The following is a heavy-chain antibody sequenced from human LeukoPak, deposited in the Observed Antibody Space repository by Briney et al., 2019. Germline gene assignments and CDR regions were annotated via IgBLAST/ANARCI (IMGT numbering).Heavy chain of an antibody. V-gene: IGHV3-74*01. D-gene: IGHD6-19*01. CDR2: INSDGSST. Sequence: GGSLRLSCAASGFIFSSYWMHWVRQVPGTGLVWVSRINSDGSSTSHADSVKGRFTISRDNAKNTLYLQMNSLRAEDTAFYYCAREGVAVAGKGGSFDYWGQGTLVTLSS. CDR1: GFIFSSYW. J-gene: IGHJ4*02. CDR3: AREGVAVAGKGGSFDY.